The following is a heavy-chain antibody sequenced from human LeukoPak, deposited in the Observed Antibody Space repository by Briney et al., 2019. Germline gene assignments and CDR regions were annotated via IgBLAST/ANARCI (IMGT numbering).Heavy chain of an antibody. CDR3: ATAKRTAAAGAGPRYRYFDL. CDR1: GFTFSSYA. J-gene: IGHJ2*01. D-gene: IGHD6-13*01. CDR2: ISYDGSNK. Sequence: GGSLRLSCAASGFTFSSYAMPWVRQAPGKGLEWVAVISYDGSNKYYADSVKGRFTISRDNSKNTLYLQMNSLRAEDTAVYYCATAKRTAAAGAGPRYRYFDLWGRGTLVTVSS. V-gene: IGHV3-30-3*01.